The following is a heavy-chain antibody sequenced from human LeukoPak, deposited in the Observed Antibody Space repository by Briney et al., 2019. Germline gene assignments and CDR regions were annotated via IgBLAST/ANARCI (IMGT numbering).Heavy chain of an antibody. D-gene: IGHD3-22*01. CDR3: ARGRKHSRDFDY. CDR2: INHSGST. CDR1: GGSFSGYY. V-gene: IGHV4-34*01. J-gene: IGHJ4*02. Sequence: SETLSLTCAVYGGSFSGYYWSWIRQPPGKGLEWIGEINHSGSTNYNPSLKSRVTISVDTSKDQFSLRLSSVTAADTAVYYCARGRKHSRDFDYWGQGTLVTVSS.